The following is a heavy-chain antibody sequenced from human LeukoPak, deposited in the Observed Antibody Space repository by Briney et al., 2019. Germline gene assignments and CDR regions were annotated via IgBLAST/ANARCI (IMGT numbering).Heavy chain of an antibody. D-gene: IGHD2-21*02. J-gene: IGHJ4*02. CDR2: IYYSGST. CDR3: ARAPSRPYCGGDCYSD. V-gene: IGHV4-30-4*01. CDR1: GGSISSGDYC. Sequence: SQTLSLTCTVSGGSISSGDYCWSWIRQPPGKGLEWIGYIYYSGSTYYNPSLESRVTISVDTSKNQFALKLRAVPAAETPVYYRARAPSRPYCGGDCYSDWGQGTLVTVSS.